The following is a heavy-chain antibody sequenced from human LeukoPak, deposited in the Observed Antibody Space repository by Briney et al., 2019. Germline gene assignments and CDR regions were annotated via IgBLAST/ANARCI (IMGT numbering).Heavy chain of an antibody. D-gene: IGHD3-3*01. CDR1: GFTFNKFA. CDR2: IIENGGET. J-gene: IGHJ4*02. Sequence: GGSLRLSCAASGFTFNKFAMSWVRQAPGKGLEWVSGIIENGGETYYADSVRGRFTISRDNSKNTLYLQMNSLRAEDTAVYYCAKSFDTIFGVVTSWGQGTLVTVSS. CDR3: AKSFDTIFGVVTS. V-gene: IGHV3-23*01.